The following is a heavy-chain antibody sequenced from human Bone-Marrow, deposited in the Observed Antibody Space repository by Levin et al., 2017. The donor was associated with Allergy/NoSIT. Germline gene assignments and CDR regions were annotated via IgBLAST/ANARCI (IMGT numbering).Heavy chain of an antibody. Sequence: KISCKPSGATFNKYLFSWVRQAPGQGLEWMGGNIPISGTGHYAQKFQDRVAITADESTRTVYMEMSSLTSQDTAVYYCARVGRGLRVAGTEFDLWGQGTLVTVSS. V-gene: IGHV1-69*01. D-gene: IGHD6-19*01. CDR2: NIPISGTG. CDR3: ARVGRGLRVAGTEFDL. CDR1: GATFNKYL. J-gene: IGHJ5*02.